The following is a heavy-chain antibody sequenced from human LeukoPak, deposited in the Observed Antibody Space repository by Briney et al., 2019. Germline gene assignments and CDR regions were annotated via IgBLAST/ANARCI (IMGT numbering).Heavy chain of an antibody. Sequence: SETLSLTCTVSGDSISSYYWSWIRQPPGKGLEWIGYIYYSGSTNYNPSLKSRVTISVDTSKNQFSLKLSSVTAADTAVYYCARQGGSGVNFDYWGQGTLVTVSS. D-gene: IGHD2-15*01. V-gene: IGHV4-59*08. CDR1: GDSISSYY. CDR3: ARQGGSGVNFDY. J-gene: IGHJ4*02. CDR2: IYYSGST.